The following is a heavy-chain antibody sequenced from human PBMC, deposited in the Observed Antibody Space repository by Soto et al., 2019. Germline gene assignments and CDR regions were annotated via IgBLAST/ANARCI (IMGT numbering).Heavy chain of an antibody. Sequence: QVQLVPSGAEVKKPGASVKVSCKASGYTFTSYAMHWVRQAPGQRLEWMGWINAGNGNTKYSQKFQGRVTITRDTSASTAYMELSSLRSEDTAVYYCARDGCSGGSCYYFDYWGQGTLVTVSS. CDR1: GYTFTSYA. V-gene: IGHV1-3*01. D-gene: IGHD2-15*01. CDR2: INAGNGNT. CDR3: ARDGCSGGSCYYFDY. J-gene: IGHJ4*02.